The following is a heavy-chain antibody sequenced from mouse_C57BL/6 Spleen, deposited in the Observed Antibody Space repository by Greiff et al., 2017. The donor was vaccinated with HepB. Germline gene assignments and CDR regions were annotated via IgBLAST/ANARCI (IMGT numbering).Heavy chain of an antibody. CDR3: ARSRGDYDEFAY. V-gene: IGHV1-52*01. CDR2: IDPSDSET. D-gene: IGHD2-4*01. CDR1: GYTFTSYW. Sequence: VQLQQSGAELVRPGSSVKLSCKASGYTFTSYWMHWVKQRPIQGLEWIGNIDPSDSETHYNQKFKDKATLTVDKSSSTAYMQLSSLTSEDSAVYYCARSRGDYDEFAYWGQGTLVTVSA. J-gene: IGHJ3*01.